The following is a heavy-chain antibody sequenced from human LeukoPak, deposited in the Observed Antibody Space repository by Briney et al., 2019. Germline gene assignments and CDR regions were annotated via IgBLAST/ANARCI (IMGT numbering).Heavy chain of an antibody. J-gene: IGHJ4*02. Sequence: ASVKVSCKVSGNTLIELSIHWVRQAPGKGLEWMGWINPNSGDTDYAQKFQGRVTMTSDTSISTAYMDLSRLRSDDTAVYYCARDMDTGPDLFDYWGQGTLVTVSS. CDR2: INPNSGDT. CDR1: GNTLIELS. V-gene: IGHV1-2*02. CDR3: ARDMDTGPDLFDY. D-gene: IGHD5-18*01.